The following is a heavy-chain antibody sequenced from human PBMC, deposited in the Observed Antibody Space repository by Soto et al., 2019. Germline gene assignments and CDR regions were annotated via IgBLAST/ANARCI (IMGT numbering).Heavy chain of an antibody. V-gene: IGHV4-59*01. CDR2: IYYSGST. Sequence: SETLSLTCTVSGGSISSYYWSWIRQPPGKGLEWIGYIYYSGSTNYNPSLKSRVTISVDTSKNQFSLKLSSVTAADTAVYYCARRSGGSSNWFDPWGQGTRVTVSS. CDR1: GGSISSYY. D-gene: IGHD2-15*01. CDR3: ARRSGGSSNWFDP. J-gene: IGHJ5*02.